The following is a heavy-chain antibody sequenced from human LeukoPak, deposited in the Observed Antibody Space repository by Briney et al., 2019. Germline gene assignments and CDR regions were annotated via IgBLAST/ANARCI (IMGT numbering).Heavy chain of an antibody. J-gene: IGHJ4*02. CDR3: ARHGVAVTSYFDY. Sequence: PGGSLRLSCAASGFSVDSNYMSWVRQAPGKGLEWVSVIYSGGSTYYADSVKGRFTISRDNSKNTLYLQMNSLRAEDTAVYYCARHGVAVTSYFDYWGQGTLVTVSS. CDR2: IYSGGST. V-gene: IGHV3-53*01. D-gene: IGHD2-2*01. CDR1: GFSVDSNY.